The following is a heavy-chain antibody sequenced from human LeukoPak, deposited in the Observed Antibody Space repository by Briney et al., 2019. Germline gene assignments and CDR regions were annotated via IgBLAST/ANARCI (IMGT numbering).Heavy chain of an antibody. D-gene: IGHD3-10*01. V-gene: IGHV3-30*04. CDR2: ISYDGSNK. J-gene: IGHJ3*02. CDR3: ARAGSGLSIGAFDI. CDR1: GFTFSSYA. Sequence: GGFLRLSCAASGFTFSSYAMHWVRQAPGKGLEWVAVISYDGSNKYYADSVKGRFTISRDNSKNTLYLQMNSLRAEDTAVYYCARAGSGLSIGAFDIWGQGTMVTVSS.